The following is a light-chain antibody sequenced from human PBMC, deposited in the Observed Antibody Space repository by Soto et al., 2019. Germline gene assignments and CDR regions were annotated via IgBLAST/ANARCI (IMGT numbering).Light chain of an antibody. CDR3: QQYDNVPYT. CDR2: DAS. V-gene: IGKV1-33*01. J-gene: IGKJ2*01. Sequence: DIQMTQSPSSLSASVGDRVTITCQAIQDITKYLNWYQQKPGRAPKLLIYDASNLETGVPSRFSGTGSGTYFTVTISSLQPEDFATYYCQQYDNVPYTFGQGTKLEIK. CDR1: QDITKY.